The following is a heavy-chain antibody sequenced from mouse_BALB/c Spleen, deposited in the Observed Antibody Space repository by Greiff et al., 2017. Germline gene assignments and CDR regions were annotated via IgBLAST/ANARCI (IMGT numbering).Heavy chain of an antibody. CDR3: AELRTLYYAMDY. J-gene: IGHJ4*01. CDR2: IWGGGST. CDR1: GFSLTDYG. V-gene: IGHV2-6-5*01. Sequence: VKLTESGPGLVAPSQSLSITCTVSGFSLTDYGVSWIRQPPGKGLEWLGVIWGGGSTYYNSALKSRLSISKYNSKSQVFLKMNSLQTDDTAMYYCAELRTLYYAMDYWGQGTSVTVSS.